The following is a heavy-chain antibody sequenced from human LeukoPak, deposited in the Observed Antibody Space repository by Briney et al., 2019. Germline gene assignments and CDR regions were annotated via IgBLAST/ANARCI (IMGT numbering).Heavy chain of an antibody. CDR1: GYTFTGYY. Sequence: ASVKVSCKASGYTFTGYYMHWVRQAPGPGLEWMGWINPNSGGTNYAQKFQGRVTMTRDTSISTAYMELSRLRSDDTAVYYCASSFRSFRDNWNYGWFDPWGQGTLVTVSS. CDR3: ASSFRSFRDNWNYGWFDP. D-gene: IGHD1-7*01. J-gene: IGHJ5*02. V-gene: IGHV1-2*02. CDR2: INPNSGGT.